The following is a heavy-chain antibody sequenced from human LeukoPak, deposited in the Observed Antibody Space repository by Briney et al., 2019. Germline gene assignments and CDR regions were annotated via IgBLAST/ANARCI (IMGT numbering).Heavy chain of an antibody. CDR3: ARQLGYCSSTSCYADKVDY. V-gene: IGHV4-59*08. J-gene: IGHJ4*02. CDR2: ISYSGST. Sequence: PSETLSLTCTVSGGSISSYYWSWIRQPPGKGLEWIGYISYSGSTNYNPSLKSRVTISIDTSKTQVSLKLSSVTAADTAVYYCARQLGYCSSTSCYADKVDYWGQGTLVTVSS. CDR1: GGSISSYY. D-gene: IGHD2-2*01.